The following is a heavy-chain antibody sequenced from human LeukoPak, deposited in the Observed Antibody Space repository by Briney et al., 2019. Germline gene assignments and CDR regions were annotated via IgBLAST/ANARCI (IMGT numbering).Heavy chain of an antibody. Sequence: SETLSLTCTVSGGSISSGGYYWSWIRQHPGKGLEWIGYIYYSGSTYYNPSLKSRVTISVDTSKNQFSLKLSSLTAADTAVYYCARHMDDTITSYYYYYMDVWGKGTTVTVSS. V-gene: IGHV4-39*01. CDR1: GGSISSGGYY. D-gene: IGHD2-2*03. CDR3: ARHMDDTITSYYYYYMDV. CDR2: IYYSGST. J-gene: IGHJ6*03.